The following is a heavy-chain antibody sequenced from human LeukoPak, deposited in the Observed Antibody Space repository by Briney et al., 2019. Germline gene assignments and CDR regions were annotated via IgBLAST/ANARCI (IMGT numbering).Heavy chain of an antibody. CDR3: ARVRRAKRQNRYYFYYYMDV. CDR2: IKQDGSEK. D-gene: IGHD1-14*01. J-gene: IGHJ6*03. Sequence: PGGSLRLSCAASGFTFSSYWMSWVRQAPGKGLEWVANIKQDGSEKYYVDSVKSRFTISRDNAKDSLYLQMNSLRAEDTAVHFCARVRRAKRQNRYYFYYYMDVWGKGTTVTLSS. CDR1: GFTFSSYW. V-gene: IGHV3-7*01.